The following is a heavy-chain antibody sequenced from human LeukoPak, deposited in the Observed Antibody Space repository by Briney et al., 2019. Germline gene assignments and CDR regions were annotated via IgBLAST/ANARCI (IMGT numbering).Heavy chain of an antibody. D-gene: IGHD3-9*01. J-gene: IGHJ4*02. CDR2: IYHSGST. Sequence: PSETLSLTCTVSGYSISSGYYRGWIRQPPGKGLEWIGSIYHSGSTYYNPSLKSRVTISVDTSKNQFSLKLSSVTAADTAVYYCARDLTGDYWGQGTLVTVSS. CDR3: ARDLTGDY. CDR1: GYSISSGYY. V-gene: IGHV4-38-2*02.